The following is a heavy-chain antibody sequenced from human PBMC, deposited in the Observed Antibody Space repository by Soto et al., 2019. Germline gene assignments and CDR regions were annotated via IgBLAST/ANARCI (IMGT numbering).Heavy chain of an antibody. Sequence: EVQLLEYGGCLVQPGGSLRLSCTAAGFTFSNSAMSWVRQAPGKGLEWVSSMDARGSRIYQEVVAKGRFTISRDNSKSTVFLRMNSLRVDETATYYCAKDRGGRGNGIDHWGKGTLITVSS. CDR2: MDARGSRI. D-gene: IGHD3-16*01. CDR1: GFTFSNSA. CDR3: AKDRGGRGNGIDH. V-gene: IGHV3-23*01. J-gene: IGHJ4*02.